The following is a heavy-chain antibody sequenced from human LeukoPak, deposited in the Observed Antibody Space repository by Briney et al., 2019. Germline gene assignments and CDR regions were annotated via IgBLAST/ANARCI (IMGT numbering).Heavy chain of an antibody. J-gene: IGHJ4*02. CDR1: GGSISSYY. D-gene: IGHD3-16*01. V-gene: IGHV4-59*01. Sequence: PSETLSLTCTVSGGSISSYYWSWIRQPPGKGLEWIGYIYYSGSTNYNPSLKSRVTISVDTSKNQFPLKLSSVTAADTAVYYCARTAGGALGYYFDYWGQGTLVTVSS. CDR3: ARTAGGALGYYFDY. CDR2: IYYSGST.